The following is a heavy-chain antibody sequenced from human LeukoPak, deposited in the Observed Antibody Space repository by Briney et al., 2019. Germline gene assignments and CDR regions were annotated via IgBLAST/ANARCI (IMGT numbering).Heavy chain of an antibody. V-gene: IGHV4-39*01. CDR3: ARKYGYFDY. Sequence: PSETLSLTCTVSGGSISSSSYYWGWIRQPPGKGLEWIGSIYYSGSTYYNPSLKSRVTISVDTSKNQFPLKLSSVTAADTAVYYCARKYGYFDYWGQGTLVTVSS. D-gene: IGHD5-18*01. J-gene: IGHJ4*02. CDR2: IYYSGST. CDR1: GGSISSSSYY.